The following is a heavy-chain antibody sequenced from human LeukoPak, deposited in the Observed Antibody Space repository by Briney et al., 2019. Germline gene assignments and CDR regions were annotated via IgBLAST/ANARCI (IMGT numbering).Heavy chain of an antibody. J-gene: IGHJ4*02. Sequence: GGSLGLSCAASGFTFSSFDMHWVRQAPGKGLEWVSFISSDGSNKDYADSVKGRFTTSRDNPKNTLYLQMNSLRVEDTAVYYCAKDGPRIDYYDSSGYGYWGQGTLVTVSS. V-gene: IGHV3-30*02. CDR3: AKDGPRIDYYDSSGYGY. D-gene: IGHD3-22*01. CDR1: GFTFSSFD. CDR2: ISSDGSNK.